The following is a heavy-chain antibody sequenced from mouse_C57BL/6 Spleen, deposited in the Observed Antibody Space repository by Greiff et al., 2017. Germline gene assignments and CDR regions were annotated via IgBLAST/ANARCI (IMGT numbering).Heavy chain of an antibody. CDR2: IDPENGDT. CDR1: GFTITDDY. J-gene: IGHJ3*01. D-gene: IGHD4-1*01. CDR3: TTMGREFAY. Sequence: VQLQQSGAELVRPGASVKLSCTASGFTITDDYMHWVKQRPEQGLEWIGWIDPENGDTEYASKFQGKATITADTSSNTAYLQLSSLTSEDTAVYYCTTMGREFAYWGQGTLVTVA. V-gene: IGHV14-4*01.